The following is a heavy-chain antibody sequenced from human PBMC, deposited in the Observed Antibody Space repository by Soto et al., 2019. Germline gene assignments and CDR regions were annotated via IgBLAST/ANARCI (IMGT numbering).Heavy chain of an antibody. CDR2: IYYSGST. CDR1: GGSISSGGYY. Sequence: QVQLQESGPGLVKPSQTLSLTCTVSGGSISSGGYYWSWIRQHPGKGLEWIGYIYYSGSTYYNPALKSRVTISVDTSKNQFSLKLSSVTAADTAVYYCARDGARGGNFDYWGQGTLVTVSS. J-gene: IGHJ4*02. D-gene: IGHD3-16*01. V-gene: IGHV4-31*03. CDR3: ARDGARGGNFDY.